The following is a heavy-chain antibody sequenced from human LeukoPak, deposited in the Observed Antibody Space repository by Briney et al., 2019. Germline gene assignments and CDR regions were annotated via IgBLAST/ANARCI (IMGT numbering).Heavy chain of an antibody. V-gene: IGHV4-59*08. CDR2: IYYSGGT. D-gene: IGHD5-24*01. CDR1: GDSISSYY. CDR3: ARHVTISGPYDASDI. J-gene: IGHJ3*02. Sequence: SETLSLTCTVSGDSISSYYWSWIRQPPGKGLEWIGYIYYSGGTDYNPSLKSRVTISEDTSKNQFSLKLRSVTAADTAVYYCARHVTISGPYDASDIWGQGTVVTVSP.